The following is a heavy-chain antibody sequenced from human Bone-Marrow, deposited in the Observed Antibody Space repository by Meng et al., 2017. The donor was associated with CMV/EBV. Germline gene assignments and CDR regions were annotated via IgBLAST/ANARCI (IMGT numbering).Heavy chain of an antibody. Sequence: SETLSLTCTVPGGSISSSSYYWGWIRQPPGKGLEWIGSIYYSGSTYYNPSLKSRATISVDTSKNQFSLKLSSVTAADTAVYYCARARCSSTSCYTRGEDYYYYYGMDVWGQGTTVTVYS. CDR3: ARARCSSTSCYTRGEDYYYYYGMDV. J-gene: IGHJ6*01. V-gene: IGHV4-39*07. CDR1: GGSISSSSYY. D-gene: IGHD2-2*02. CDR2: IYYSGST.